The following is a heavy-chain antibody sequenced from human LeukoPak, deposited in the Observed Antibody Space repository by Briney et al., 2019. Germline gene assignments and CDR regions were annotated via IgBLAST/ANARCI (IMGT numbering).Heavy chain of an antibody. CDR3: AKTIMVRGVMRAFDI. J-gene: IGHJ3*02. CDR2: IYPGDSDT. CDR1: GYSFTSYW. D-gene: IGHD3-10*01. V-gene: IGHV5-51*01. Sequence: GESLKISCKGSGYSFTSYWIGWVRQMPGKDLEWMGIIYPGDSDTRYSPSFQGQVTISADKSISTAYLQWSSLKASDTAMYYCAKTIMVRGVMRAFDIWGQGTMVTVSS.